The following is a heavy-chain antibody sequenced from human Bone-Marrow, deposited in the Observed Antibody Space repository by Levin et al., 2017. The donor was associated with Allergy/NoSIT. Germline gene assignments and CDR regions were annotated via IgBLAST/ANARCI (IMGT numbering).Heavy chain of an antibody. Sequence: GESLKISCQGAGYNFANYWIAWVRQMPGKGLEWMGIVYPGDSDTRYSPSFQGQVIIPADKPVSTAYLQWTSLKASDTAIYYCARLDCTSNGCFVGCGVDVWGQGTTVIVSS. V-gene: IGHV5-51*01. J-gene: IGHJ6*02. CDR1: GYNFANYW. CDR3: ARLDCTSNGCFVGCGVDV. CDR2: VYPGDSDT. D-gene: IGHD3/OR15-3a*01.